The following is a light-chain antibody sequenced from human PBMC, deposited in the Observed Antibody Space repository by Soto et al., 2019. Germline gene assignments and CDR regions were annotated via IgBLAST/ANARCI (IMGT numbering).Light chain of an antibody. CDR2: GAS. J-gene: IGKJ1*01. CDR1: QVIDSRY. CDR3: QAFGRT. Sequence: EITSTHRTCSSYSSAGERATLPCRASQVIDSRYIAWYQKKNGQAPRLLIYGASSRANGIPDRFSGSGSVTDFTLTISSLEPEDFGMYYCQAFGRTFGEGTKVDIK. V-gene: IGKV3-20*01.